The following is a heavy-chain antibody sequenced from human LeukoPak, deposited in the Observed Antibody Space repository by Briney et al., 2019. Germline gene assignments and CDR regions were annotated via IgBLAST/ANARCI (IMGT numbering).Heavy chain of an antibody. CDR3: ARSTDKWGTDAFHI. Sequence: SQTLSLTCAISGDSFSSNSAAWNWLRQSPSRGLEWLGSTYYRSKWYNNYAVSVKSRVTINSDTSKNHFSLQLNSVTPEDTAVYYCARSTDKWGTDAFHIGGRGTKVTVSS. J-gene: IGHJ3*02. V-gene: IGHV6-1*01. CDR2: TYYRSKWYN. CDR1: GDSFSSNSAA. D-gene: IGHD3-16*01.